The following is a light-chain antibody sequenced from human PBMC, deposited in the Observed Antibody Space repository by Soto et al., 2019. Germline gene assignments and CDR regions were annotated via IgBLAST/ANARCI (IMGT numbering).Light chain of an antibody. CDR2: GAS. J-gene: IGKJ1*01. CDR1: QTVSSSY. CDR3: HQYRQQYGSSPPSWT. V-gene: IGKV3-20*01. Sequence: ETVLTQSPGTLSLSPGERATLSCRASQTVSSSYLVWYQQKPGQAPRLLIYGASSRATGIPDRFSGSESGTDFTLTISSLEPEDFAVYYCHQYRQQYGSSPPSWTFGQRTRVEIK.